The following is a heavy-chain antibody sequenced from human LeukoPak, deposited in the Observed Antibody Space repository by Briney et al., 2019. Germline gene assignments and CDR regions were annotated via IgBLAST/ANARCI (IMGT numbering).Heavy chain of an antibody. CDR1: GFTFSTYA. CDR2: ISGSGGST. J-gene: IGHJ4*02. D-gene: IGHD3-22*01. V-gene: IGHV3-23*01. Sequence: GGSLRLSCAASGFTFSTYAMTWDRQAPGKGLEWVSGISGSGGSTYYADSVKGRFTISRDNSKNTLYLQMNSLRAEDTAVYYCAKPRSDYYYSAFDYWGQGTLVTVSS. CDR3: AKPRSDYYYSAFDY.